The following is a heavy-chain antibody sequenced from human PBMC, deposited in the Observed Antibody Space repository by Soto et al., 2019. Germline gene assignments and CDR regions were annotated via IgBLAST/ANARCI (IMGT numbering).Heavy chain of an antibody. CDR3: ARDRLRSSRVFWFDP. CDR2: ISYDGSNK. J-gene: IGHJ5*02. D-gene: IGHD4-17*01. Sequence: PGGSLRLSCAASGFTFSSYAMHWVRQAPGKGLEWVAVISYDGSNKYYADSVKGRFTISRDNSKNTLYLQMNSLRAEDTAVYYCARDRLRSSRVFWFDPWGQGTLVTVSS. V-gene: IGHV3-30-3*01. CDR1: GFTFSSYA.